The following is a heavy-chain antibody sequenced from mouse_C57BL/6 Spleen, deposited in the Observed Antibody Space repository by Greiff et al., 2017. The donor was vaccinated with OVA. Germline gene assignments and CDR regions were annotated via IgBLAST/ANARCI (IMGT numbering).Heavy chain of an antibody. V-gene: IGHV1-18*01. CDR1: GYTFTDYN. CDR2: INPNNGGT. J-gene: IGHJ3*01. Sequence: DVKLQESGPELVKPGASVKIPCKASGYTFTDYNMDWVKQSHGKSLEWIGDINPNNGGTIYNQKFKGKATLTVDKSSSTAYMELRSLTSEDTAVYYCARGLGHAYWGQGTLVTVSA. CDR3: ARGLGHAY. D-gene: IGHD4-1*01.